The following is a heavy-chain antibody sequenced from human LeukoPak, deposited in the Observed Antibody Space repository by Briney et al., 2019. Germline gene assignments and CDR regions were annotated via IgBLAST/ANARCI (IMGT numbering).Heavy chain of an antibody. J-gene: IGHJ4*02. CDR2: IIPIFGTA. CDR3: ARVQVEYCSSTSCYAGGPFDY. V-gene: IGHV1-69*13. D-gene: IGHD2-2*01. CDR1: GGTFSSYA. Sequence: ASVKVSCKASGGTFSSYAISWVRQAPGQGLEWMGGIIPIFGTANYAQKFQGRVTITADESTSTAYMELSSLRSEDTAVYYCARVQVEYCSSTSCYAGGPFDYWGQGTLVTVSS.